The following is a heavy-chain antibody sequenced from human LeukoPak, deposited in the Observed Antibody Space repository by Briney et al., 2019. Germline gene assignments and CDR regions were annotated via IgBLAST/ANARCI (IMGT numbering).Heavy chain of an antibody. V-gene: IGHV3-23*01. CDR2: ISGSGGST. J-gene: IGHJ4*02. CDR3: AKDLYYFDQ. Sequence: GGSLRLSCAASGFTFSSYAMSWVRQAPGKGLEWVSAISGSGGSTYYADSVKGRFTIPRDNSKNTLYLQMNSLRLEDTALYYCAKDLYYFDQWGQGTLVTVSS. CDR1: GFTFSSYA.